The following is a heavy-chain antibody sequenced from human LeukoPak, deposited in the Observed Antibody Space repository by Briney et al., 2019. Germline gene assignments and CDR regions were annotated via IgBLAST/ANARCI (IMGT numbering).Heavy chain of an antibody. CDR1: GGSFSGYY. Sequence: SETLSLTCAVYGGSFSGYYWSWIRQPPGKGLEWIGEINHSGSTNYNPSLKSRVTISVDTSKNQFSLKLSSVTAADTAVYYCARRDWGYYYTMDVWGQGTTVTVSS. J-gene: IGHJ6*02. D-gene: IGHD3/OR15-3a*01. CDR3: ARRDWGYYYTMDV. V-gene: IGHV4-34*01. CDR2: INHSGST.